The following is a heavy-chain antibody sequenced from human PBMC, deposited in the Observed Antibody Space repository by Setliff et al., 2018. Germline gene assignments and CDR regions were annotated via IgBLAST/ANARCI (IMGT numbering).Heavy chain of an antibody. V-gene: IGHV3-23*03. CDR3: AKPQVELRWGFES. CDR2: IYSGDRNT. Sequence: GGSLRLSCAASGFTFNQYWMTWVRQAPGKGLEWVSTIYSGDRNTFYTDSVKGRFTIFRDGSKNTLYLQMTSLRAEDTAVYYCAKPQVELRWGFESWGQGTPVTVSS. J-gene: IGHJ4*02. CDR1: GFTFNQYW. D-gene: IGHD1-7*01.